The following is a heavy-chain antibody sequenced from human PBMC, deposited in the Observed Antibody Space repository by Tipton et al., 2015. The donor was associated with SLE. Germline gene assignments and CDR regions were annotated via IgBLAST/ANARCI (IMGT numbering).Heavy chain of an antibody. CDR1: GGSISSGGYS. V-gene: IGHV4-30-2*01. CDR3: ARRRINNWNDPVWFDP. D-gene: IGHD1-20*01. Sequence: LRLSCAVSGGSISSGGYSWSWIRQPPGKGLERIGYFYHSGSTYYNPSLKSRVTISVDRSKNQFSLKLSSVTAADTAVYYCARRRINNWNDPVWFDPWGQGTLVTVSS. CDR2: FYHSGST. J-gene: IGHJ5*02.